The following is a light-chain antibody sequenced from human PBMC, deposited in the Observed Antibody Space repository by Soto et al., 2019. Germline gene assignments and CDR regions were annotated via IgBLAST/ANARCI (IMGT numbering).Light chain of an antibody. CDR3: QQYFSTPLT. J-gene: IGKJ4*01. CDR1: QSVLYSSNNKNY. V-gene: IGKV4-1*01. Sequence: EIVMTQSPDSLAVSLGERATINCKSSQSVLYSSNNKNYLAWYQQKPGQPPKLLIYWASTRESGVPDRFSGSGSGTGFTLTISSLQAEDVAVYYCQQYFSTPLTFGGGTKGEIK. CDR2: WAS.